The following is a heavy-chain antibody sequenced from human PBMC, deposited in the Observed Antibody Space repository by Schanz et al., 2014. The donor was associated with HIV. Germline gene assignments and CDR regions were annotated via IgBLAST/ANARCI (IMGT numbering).Heavy chain of an antibody. Sequence: QVQLVESGGGVVQPGRSLRLSCAASGFIFSSYGMYWVRQAPGKGLEWVAVVWYDGSKRYYADSVKGRFTISRDNSKNTLYLQMNSLRAEDTAVYYCASHSSNRPQGFWGQGTLVTVSS. V-gene: IGHV3-33*01. D-gene: IGHD6-6*01. J-gene: IGHJ4*02. CDR1: GFIFSSYG. CDR3: ASHSSNRPQGF. CDR2: VWYDGSKR.